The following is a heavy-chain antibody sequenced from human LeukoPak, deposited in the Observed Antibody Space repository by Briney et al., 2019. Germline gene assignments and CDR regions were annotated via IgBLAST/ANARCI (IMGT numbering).Heavy chain of an antibody. CDR1: GFTLSNFW. D-gene: IGHD3-10*01. J-gene: IGHJ4*02. CDR3: ARDISGSVDY. V-gene: IGHV3-7*01. CDR2: INRDGTQK. Sequence: GGSLRLSCAASGFTLSNFWMNWVRQAPGKGLEWVAIINRDGTQKHYVDSVKGRFTISRDNAKNSLYLQMNSLRAEDTAIYFCARDISGSVDYWGQGTLVTVSS.